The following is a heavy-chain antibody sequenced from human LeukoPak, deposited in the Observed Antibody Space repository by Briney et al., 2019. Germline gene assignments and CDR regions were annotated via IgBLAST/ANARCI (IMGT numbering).Heavy chain of an antibody. D-gene: IGHD6-6*01. CDR1: GGSISSSSYY. Sequence: SETLSLTCTVSGGSISSSSYYWSWIRQPPGKGLEWIGYIYYSGSTNYNPSLKSRVTISVDTSKNQFSLKLSSVTAADTAVYYCAGQSIAARPSTFDYWGQGTLVTVSS. J-gene: IGHJ4*02. CDR2: IYYSGST. CDR3: AGQSIAARPSTFDY. V-gene: IGHV4-61*01.